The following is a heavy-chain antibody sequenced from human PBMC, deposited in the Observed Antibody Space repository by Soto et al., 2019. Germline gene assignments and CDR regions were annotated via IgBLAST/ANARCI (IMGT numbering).Heavy chain of an antibody. Sequence: QVQLVQSGAAVKKPGSSVKVSCKASGGTFSSYTISWVRQAPGQGLEWMGRIIPILGIANYAQKFQGRVTITADKSTSTAYMELSSLRSEDTAVYYCATAMIVVVDAFDIWGQGTMVTVSS. V-gene: IGHV1-69*02. D-gene: IGHD3-22*01. CDR3: ATAMIVVVDAFDI. CDR1: GGTFSSYT. CDR2: IIPILGIA. J-gene: IGHJ3*02.